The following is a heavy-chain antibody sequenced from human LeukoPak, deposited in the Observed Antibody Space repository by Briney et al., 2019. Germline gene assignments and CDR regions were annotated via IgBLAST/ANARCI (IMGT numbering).Heavy chain of an antibody. V-gene: IGHV1-2*02. CDR3: ARGGDFWSGYLDFDP. D-gene: IGHD3-3*01. CDR1: GYTFTGYY. CDR2: INPNSGGT. Sequence: ASVKVSCKASGYTFTGYYKHWVRQAPGQGLEWMGWINPNSGGTNYAQKFQGRVTMTRDTSISTAYMELSRLRSDDTAVYYCARGGDFWSGYLDFDPWGQGTLVTVSS. J-gene: IGHJ5*02.